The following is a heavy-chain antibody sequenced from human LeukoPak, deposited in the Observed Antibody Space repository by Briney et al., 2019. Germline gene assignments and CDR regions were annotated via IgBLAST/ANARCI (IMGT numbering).Heavy chain of an antibody. CDR1: GFTFSNYA. V-gene: IGHV3-66*01. CDR2: IYSGGST. D-gene: IGHD6-13*01. CDR3: ARDRATQGIAGGFDY. Sequence: PGGSLRLSCAASGFTFSNYAMSWVRQAPGKGLEWVSVIYSGGSTYYADSVKGRFTISRDNSKNTLYLQMNSLRAEDTAVYYCARDRATQGIAGGFDYWGQGTLVTVSS. J-gene: IGHJ4*02.